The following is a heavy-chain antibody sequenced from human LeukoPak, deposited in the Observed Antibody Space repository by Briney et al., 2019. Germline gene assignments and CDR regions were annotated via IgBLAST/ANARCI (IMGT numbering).Heavy chain of an antibody. CDR3: AKDLPYSSGWYPAFDI. CDR1: GGSNSGYY. V-gene: IGHV3-23*01. Sequence: ETLSLTCAAYGGSNSGYYWSWVRQAPGKGLEWVSAISGSGGSTYYADSVKGRFTISRDNSKNTLYLQMNSLRAEDTAVYYCAKDLPYSSGWYPAFDIWGQGTMVTVSS. J-gene: IGHJ3*02. D-gene: IGHD6-19*01. CDR2: ISGSGGST.